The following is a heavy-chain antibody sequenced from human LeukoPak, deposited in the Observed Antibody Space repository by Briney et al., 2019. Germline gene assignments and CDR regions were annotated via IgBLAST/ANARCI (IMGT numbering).Heavy chain of an antibody. V-gene: IGHV3-30-3*01. CDR1: GFTFSSYA. J-gene: IGHJ4*02. Sequence: GGSLRLSCAASGFTFSSYAMHWVRQAPGKGLEWVAVISYDGSNKYYADSVKGRFTISRDNSKNTLYLQMNSLRAEDTAVYYCARDPGRTGSSLNYYFDYWGQGTLVTVSS. CDR3: ARDPGRTGSSLNYYFDY. D-gene: IGHD6-13*01. CDR2: ISYDGSNK.